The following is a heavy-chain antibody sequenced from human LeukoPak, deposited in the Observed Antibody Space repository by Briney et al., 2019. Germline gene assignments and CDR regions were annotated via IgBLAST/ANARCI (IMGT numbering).Heavy chain of an antibody. J-gene: IGHJ4*02. CDR1: GYTFTSYY. D-gene: IGHD2-21*02. V-gene: IGHV1-46*01. CDR2: INPSGGST. CDR3: AKDHANTPVVTN. Sequence: ASVKVSCKASGYTFTSYYMHWVRQAPGQGLEWMGIINPSGGSTSYAQKFQGRVTMTRDTSTSTVYMELSSLRSEDTAIYYCAKDHANTPVVTNWGQGILVSVSS.